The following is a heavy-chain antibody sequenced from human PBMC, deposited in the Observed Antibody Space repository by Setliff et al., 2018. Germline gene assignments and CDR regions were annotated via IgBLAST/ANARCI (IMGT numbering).Heavy chain of an antibody. CDR3: AGCGYGQYYAMDV. CDR2: IYTGGST. V-gene: IGHV3-66*01. D-gene: IGHD5-12*01. J-gene: IGHJ6*02. CDR1: GFTVRSYY. Sequence: GGSLRLSCAASGFTVRSYYMTWVRQAPGKGLEWVSVIYTGGSTYYADSVKGRFTISRDDSNNTLYLQMTGLRAEDTAVYYCAGCGYGQYYAMDVWGQGTTVTVSS.